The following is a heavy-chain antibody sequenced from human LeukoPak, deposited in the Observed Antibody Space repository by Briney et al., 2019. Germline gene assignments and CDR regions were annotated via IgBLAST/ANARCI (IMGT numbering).Heavy chain of an antibody. Sequence: GGSLRLSCAASGFTFSRYGMHWVRQAPGKGLEWVTVIWYDGSNENYADFVKGRFTISRDNSKNTLYLQTNSLRAEDTAVYYCVRNTVTDDGFDIWGQGTMVTVSP. D-gene: IGHD4-17*01. J-gene: IGHJ3*02. CDR3: VRNTVTDDGFDI. CDR2: IWYDGSNE. V-gene: IGHV3-33*01. CDR1: GFTFSRYG.